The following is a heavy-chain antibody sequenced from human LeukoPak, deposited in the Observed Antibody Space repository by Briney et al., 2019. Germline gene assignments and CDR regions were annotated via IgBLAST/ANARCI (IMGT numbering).Heavy chain of an antibody. CDR1: GYSISNGYY. V-gene: IGHV4-38-2*01. CDR3: ARQHDSYYSYYIDV. Sequence: ASETLSLTCAVSGYSISNGYYWVWIRQPPGRGLEWIGSLYHSDSAYYNTSLRSRVSMSVDTSKNQFSLTLSFVTAADTAVYYCARQHDSYYSYYIDVWGSGPTVTVSS. J-gene: IGHJ6*03. CDR2: LYHSDSA.